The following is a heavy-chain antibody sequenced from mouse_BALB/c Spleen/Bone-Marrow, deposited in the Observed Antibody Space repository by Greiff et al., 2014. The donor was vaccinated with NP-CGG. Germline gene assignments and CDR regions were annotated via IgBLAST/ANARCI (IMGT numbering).Heavy chain of an antibody. Sequence: VQLKESGGGIVQPGGSLKLSCAASGFTFSSYSMSLARPTPDRRLEGVAYITIGGAGTDYADTVKGRFTIPRDNAKNTLYLQMSSLKSEDTAMYYCTRHGGGPDYFDYWGHGTTLTVSS. CDR3: TRHGGGPDYFDY. J-gene: IGHJ2*01. CDR2: ITIGGAGT. V-gene: IGHV5-12-2*01. CDR1: GFTFSSYS.